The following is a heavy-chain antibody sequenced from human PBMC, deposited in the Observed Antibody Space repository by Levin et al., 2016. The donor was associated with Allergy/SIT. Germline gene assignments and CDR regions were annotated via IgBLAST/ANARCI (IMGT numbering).Heavy chain of an antibody. CDR2: MNPNTGFT. D-gene: IGHD6-13*01. V-gene: IGHV1-8*01. CDR1: GYTFTNYH. Sequence: ASVKVSCKASGYTFTNYHVNWVRQAPGQGLEWMGWMNPNTGFTGYAQKFQGRVTMTRDTSISTAYMELRNLRSDDTAVYYCARGGLISAGILRGRGTWSEETTWFDPWGQGTLVTVSS. CDR3: ARGGLISAGILRGRGTWSEETTWFDP. J-gene: IGHJ5*02.